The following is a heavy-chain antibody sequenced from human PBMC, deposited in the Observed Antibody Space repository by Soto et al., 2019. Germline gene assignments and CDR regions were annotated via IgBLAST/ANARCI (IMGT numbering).Heavy chain of an antibody. CDR2: MNQDGSER. CDR3: TRDRSGTMLF. J-gene: IGHJ4*02. Sequence: EVQLVESGGGLVQTGWSLRLSCTASVVTFSNYWMSWVRQALGEGLEWVANMNQDGSERYYVDSVKGRFTISRDNAKNSLYLQVSSLRAEDTAIYYCTRDRSGTMLFWGQGTLVTVSS. D-gene: IGHD1-7*01. CDR1: VVTFSNYW. V-gene: IGHV3-7*01.